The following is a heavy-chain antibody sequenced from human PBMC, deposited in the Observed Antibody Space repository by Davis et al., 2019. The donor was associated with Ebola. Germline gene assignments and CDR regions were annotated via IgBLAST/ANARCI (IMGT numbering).Heavy chain of an antibody. CDR1: GFTFSSYW. CDR2: INSDGSST. J-gene: IGHJ4*02. D-gene: IGHD2-21*02. Sequence: PGGSLRLSCAASGFTFSSYWMHWVRQAPGKGLVWVSRINSDGSSTSYADSVKGRFTISRDNAKNTLYLQMNSLRAEDTAVYYCARGAYCGGDCYSEWGQGTLVTVSS. V-gene: IGHV3-74*01. CDR3: ARGAYCGGDCYSE.